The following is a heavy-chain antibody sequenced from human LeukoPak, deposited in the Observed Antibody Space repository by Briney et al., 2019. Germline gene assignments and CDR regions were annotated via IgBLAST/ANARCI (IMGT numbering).Heavy chain of an antibody. V-gene: IGHV3-23*01. Sequence: PGGSLRLSCAASGFTFSSYAMSWVRQAPGKGLEWVSAISGSGGSTYYADSVKGRFTISRDNSKNTLYLQMNSLRAEDTAVYYCAKDPSVLRLPDSSDCSSTSCYGGWGQGTLVTVSS. CDR2: ISGSGGST. D-gene: IGHD2-2*01. CDR1: GFTFSSYA. CDR3: AKDPSVLRLPDSSDCSSTSCYGG. J-gene: IGHJ4*02.